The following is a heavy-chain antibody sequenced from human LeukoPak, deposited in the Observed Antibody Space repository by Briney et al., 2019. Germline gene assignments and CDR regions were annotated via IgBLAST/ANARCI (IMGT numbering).Heavy chain of an antibody. D-gene: IGHD1-26*01. J-gene: IGHJ4*02. CDR1: GFTFSSYE. V-gene: IGHV3-48*03. CDR2: ISSSGSSL. Sequence: GGSLRLSCAASGFTFSSYEMNWVRQAPGEGLEWVSYISSSGSSLKYADSVKGRFTISRDNAKNSLYLQMDSLRGEDTAVYYCTTDHVGATVEFDSWGQGTLVTVSS. CDR3: TTDHVGATVEFDS.